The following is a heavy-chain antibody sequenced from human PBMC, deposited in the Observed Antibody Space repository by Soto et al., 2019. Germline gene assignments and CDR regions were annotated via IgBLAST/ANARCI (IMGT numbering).Heavy chain of an antibody. CDR2: ISYEGSSK. J-gene: IGHJ6*02. Sequence: QVQLVESRGGVVQPGRSLRLSCAASGFTFRTSGMHWVRQAPGKGLEWVGFISYEGSSKYYADSVKGRFTIARDNSKNTLYLQMSSLRGEDTAVYYCAKEIAVAGDPFYYFGLDVWGQGNTVTVSS. D-gene: IGHD6-13*01. V-gene: IGHV3-30*18. CDR1: GFTFRTSG. CDR3: AKEIAVAGDPFYYFGLDV.